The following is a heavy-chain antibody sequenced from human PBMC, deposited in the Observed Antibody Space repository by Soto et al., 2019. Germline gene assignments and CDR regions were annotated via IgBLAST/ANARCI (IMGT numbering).Heavy chain of an antibody. CDR3: VRFLFPLLSRLAP. CDR2: MNPNSGNT. Sequence: ASVKVSCKASGYTFTSYDINWVRQATGQGLEWMGWMNPNSGNTGYAQKFQGRVTMTRNTSISTAYMELSSLRSEDTAVYYCVRFLFPLLSRLAPWGQGTLVTVAS. D-gene: IGHD3-3*01. CDR1: GYTFTSYD. V-gene: IGHV1-8*01. J-gene: IGHJ5*02.